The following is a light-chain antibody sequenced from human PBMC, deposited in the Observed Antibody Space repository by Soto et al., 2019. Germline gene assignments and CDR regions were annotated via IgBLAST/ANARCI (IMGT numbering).Light chain of an antibody. CDR3: IQSIWLPWT. V-gene: IGKV2D-29*01. CDR2: EVS. J-gene: IGKJ1*01. Sequence: DIVMTQTPLSLSVTPGQPASISCKSSQSLLHSDGKTYLYWYLQKAGQPPQLLMYEVSNPISVVPDRFSCSRSGTDFTLKISRVEDEDVGVYYCIQSIWLPWTFGQGTKVEIK. CDR1: QSLLHSDGKTY.